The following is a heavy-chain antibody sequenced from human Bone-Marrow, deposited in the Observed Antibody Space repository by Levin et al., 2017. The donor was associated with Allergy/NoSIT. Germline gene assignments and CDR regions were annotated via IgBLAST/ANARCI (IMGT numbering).Heavy chain of an antibody. Sequence: ASVKVSCKTSGYIFTSYGISWVRQAPGQGLEWMGWISPYNDNTHYAQNLQGRVTMTIDTSTSTAHMELRNLRSDDTAVYYCARGESSSYYVVSRFDPWGQGTLVTVSS. CDR1: GYIFTSYG. D-gene: IGHD3-10*01. CDR3: ARGESSSYYVVSRFDP. V-gene: IGHV1-18*01. J-gene: IGHJ5*02. CDR2: ISPYNDNT.